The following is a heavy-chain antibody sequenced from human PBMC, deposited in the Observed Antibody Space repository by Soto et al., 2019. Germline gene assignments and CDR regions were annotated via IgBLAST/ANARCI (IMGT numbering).Heavy chain of an antibody. CDR3: ARDELAFGDSR. Sequence: PSETLSLTCTVSGGSISSGGYYWSWIRQHPGKGLEWIGYIYYSGSTYYNPSLKSRVTISVDTSKNQFSLKLSSVTAADTAVYYCARDELAFGDSRWGQGTLVTVSS. D-gene: IGHD3-10*01. V-gene: IGHV4-31*03. CDR2: IYYSGST. J-gene: IGHJ4*02. CDR1: GGSISSGGYY.